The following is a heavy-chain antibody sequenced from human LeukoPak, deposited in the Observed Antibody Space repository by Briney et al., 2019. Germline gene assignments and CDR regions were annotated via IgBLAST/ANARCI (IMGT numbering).Heavy chain of an antibody. CDR1: GDSISCYY. Sequence: SETLSLTCTVSGDSISCYYWSWIRQPAGKGLEWIGRIYTSGSTNYNPSLKSRVTLSLDTSKKHISLKMSPVTAADAAVYYCARVVDYGVYFGAFDIWGQGTMVTVSS. CDR3: ARVVDYGVYFGAFDI. CDR2: IYTSGST. D-gene: IGHD4-17*01. V-gene: IGHV4-4*07. J-gene: IGHJ3*02.